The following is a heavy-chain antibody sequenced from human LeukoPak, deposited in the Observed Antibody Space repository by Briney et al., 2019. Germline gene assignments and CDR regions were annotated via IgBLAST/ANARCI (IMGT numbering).Heavy chain of an antibody. J-gene: IGHJ4*02. CDR2: ISAGGHST. D-gene: IGHD3-22*01. V-gene: IGHV3-23*01. CDR1: GFTFSNYG. CDR3: ARVPIIMIVVARYNFDY. Sequence: PGGSLRLSCAASGFTFSNYGMSWVRQAPGKGLEWVSTISAGGHSTYYADSVKGRFTISRDNSKNTLYLQMNSLRVEDTAVYYCARVPIIMIVVARYNFDYWGQGTLVTVS.